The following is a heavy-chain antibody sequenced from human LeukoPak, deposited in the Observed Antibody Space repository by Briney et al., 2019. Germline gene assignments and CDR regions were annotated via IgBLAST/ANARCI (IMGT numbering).Heavy chain of an antibody. V-gene: IGHV1-2*02. Sequence: ASVKVSCKASGYTFTGYYTHWVRQAPGQGLEWMGWINPNSGGTNYAQKFQGRVTMTRDTSISTAYMELSRLRSDDTAVYYCARIRWFGEIFDAFDIWGQGTMVTVSS. J-gene: IGHJ3*02. CDR1: GYTFTGYY. CDR3: ARIRWFGEIFDAFDI. D-gene: IGHD3-10*01. CDR2: INPNSGGT.